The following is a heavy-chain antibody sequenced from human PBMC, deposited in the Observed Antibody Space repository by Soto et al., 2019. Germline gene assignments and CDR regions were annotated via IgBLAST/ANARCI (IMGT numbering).Heavy chain of an antibody. CDR2: IYPVDSET. CDR3: ARQLNGIAAAGADY. Sequence: GESLKISCKGSVNIFGNSWIAWVRQMPGKGLEWMGIIYPVDSETRYSPSFQGQVTFSADKSINTAYLEWNSLKASDTAIYYCARQLNGIAAAGADYWGQGTLVTVSS. CDR1: VNIFGNSW. D-gene: IGHD6-13*01. J-gene: IGHJ4*02. V-gene: IGHV5-51*01.